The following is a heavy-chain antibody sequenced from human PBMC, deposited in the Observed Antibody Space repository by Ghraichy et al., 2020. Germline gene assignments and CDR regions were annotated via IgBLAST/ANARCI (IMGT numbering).Heavy chain of an antibody. J-gene: IGHJ5*02. CDR1: GGSISSSSYY. CDR2: IYYSGST. CDR3: AAQGTVTTSWFDP. Sequence: ETLSLTCTVSGGSISSSSYYWGWIRQPPGKGLEWIGSIYYSGSTYYNPSLKSRVTISVDTSKNQFSLKLSSVTAADTAVYYCAAQGTVTTSWFDPWGQGTLVTVSS. D-gene: IGHD4-17*01. V-gene: IGHV4-39*01.